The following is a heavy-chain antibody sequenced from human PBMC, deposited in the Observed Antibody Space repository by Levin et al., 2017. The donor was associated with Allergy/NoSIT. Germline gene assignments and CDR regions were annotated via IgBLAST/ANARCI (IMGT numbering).Heavy chain of an antibody. J-gene: IGHJ6*02. CDR3: ARATRLKNYYYYGMDG. CDR1: GFTFSSYW. D-gene: IGHD2-2*01. V-gene: IGHV3-7*01. Sequence: GGSLRLSCAASGFTFSSYWMSWVRQAPGKGLEWVANIKQDGSEKYYVDSVKGRFTISRDNAKNSLYLQMNSLRAEDTAVYYCARATRLKNYYYYGMDGWGQGTTVTVSS. CDR2: IKQDGSEK.